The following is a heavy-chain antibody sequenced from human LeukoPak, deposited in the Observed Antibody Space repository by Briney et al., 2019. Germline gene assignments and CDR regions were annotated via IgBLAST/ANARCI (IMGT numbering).Heavy chain of an antibody. CDR1: GFTFSSYA. J-gene: IGHJ4*02. Sequence: GGSLGLSCAASGFTFSSYAMSWVRQAPGKGLEWVSAISGSGGSTYYADSVKGRFTISRDNSKNTLYLQMNSLRAEDTAVYYCAKDPDDYGDYGDYWGQGTLVTVSS. V-gene: IGHV3-23*01. CDR2: ISGSGGST. CDR3: AKDPDDYGDYGDY. D-gene: IGHD4-17*01.